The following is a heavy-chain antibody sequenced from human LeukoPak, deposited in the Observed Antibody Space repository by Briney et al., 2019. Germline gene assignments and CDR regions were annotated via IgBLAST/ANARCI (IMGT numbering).Heavy chain of an antibody. J-gene: IGHJ3*02. CDR1: GFTFSSYA. CDR2: ISASGGST. CDR3: AKDLRAYYYDSSGQGAFDI. V-gene: IGHV3-23*01. D-gene: IGHD3-22*01. Sequence: GGSLRLSCAASGFTFSSYAMSWVRQAPGKGLEWVSAISASGGSTYYADSVKGRFTISRDNSKNTLYLQMNSLRAEDTAVYYCAKDLRAYYYDSSGQGAFDIWGQGTVVTVSS.